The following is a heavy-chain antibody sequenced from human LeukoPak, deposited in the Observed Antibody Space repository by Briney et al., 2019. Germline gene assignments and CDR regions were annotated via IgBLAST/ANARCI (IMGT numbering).Heavy chain of an antibody. J-gene: IGHJ5*02. V-gene: IGHV4-59*08. Sequence: SETLSLTCTVSGGSINNCYWSWIRQTPGKGLEWIGHIYYSGSTNYNPSLKSRVTISVDTSKNEFSLKLSYVTAADTAVYYCARSDWMRWFDPWGLGTLVTVSS. D-gene: IGHD1-1*01. CDR1: GGSINNCY. CDR2: IYYSGST. CDR3: ARSDWMRWFDP.